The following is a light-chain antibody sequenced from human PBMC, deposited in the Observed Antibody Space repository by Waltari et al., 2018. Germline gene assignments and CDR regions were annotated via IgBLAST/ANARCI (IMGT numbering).Light chain of an antibody. V-gene: IGLV2-14*03. CDR1: SNDVGSYNY. J-gene: IGLJ1*01. Sequence: QSALTQPASVSGSPGQSITTSSTGTSNDVGSYNYVPWYQQHPGKAPKIMIHSVTNWPSGVPNRFSGSKSGNTASLTISGLQAEDEADYYCSSYATTSALLFGTGTKVTVL. CDR2: SVT. CDR3: SSYATTSALL.